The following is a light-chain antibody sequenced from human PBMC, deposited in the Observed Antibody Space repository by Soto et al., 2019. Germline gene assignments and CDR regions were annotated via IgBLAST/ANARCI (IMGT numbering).Light chain of an antibody. J-gene: IGKJ2*01. CDR3: QLYGSSPPYT. Sequence: EIVLTQSPGTLSLSPGERATLSCRASQSVSGSYLAWYQQIPGQSPRLLIYGSSDRATGIPDRFSGSGSGTDFTLTISRVEPEDFAVYYCQLYGSSPPYTFGQGTKLEIK. CDR2: GSS. V-gene: IGKV3-20*01. CDR1: QSVSGSY.